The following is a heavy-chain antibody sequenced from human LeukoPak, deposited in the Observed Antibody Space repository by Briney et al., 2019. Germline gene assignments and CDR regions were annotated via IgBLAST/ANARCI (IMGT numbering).Heavy chain of an antibody. CDR2: IYYSGST. D-gene: IGHD3-3*01. Sequence: SETLSLTCAVSGDSISSGGYSWSWVRQPPGKGLEWIGSIYYSGSTYYNPSLKSRVTISVDTSKNQFSLKLSSVTAADTAVYYCARDTDFWSGLDYMDVWGKGTTVTVSS. CDR1: GDSISSGGYS. CDR3: ARDTDFWSGLDYMDV. J-gene: IGHJ6*03. V-gene: IGHV4-39*07.